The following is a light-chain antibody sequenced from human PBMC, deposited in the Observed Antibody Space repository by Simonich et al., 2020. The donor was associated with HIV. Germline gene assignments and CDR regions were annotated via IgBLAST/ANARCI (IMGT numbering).Light chain of an antibody. CDR3: QQYYSTPYT. CDR1: QRVLYSSNNKNY. Sequence: DIVMTQSPDSLAVSLGERATINCKSSQRVLYSSNNKNYITWYQQKQGQPPKLLIYWAATRESGVPDRFSGSGSGTDFTLTISSLQAEDVAVYYCQQYYSTPYTFGQGTKLEIK. V-gene: IGKV4-1*01. J-gene: IGKJ2*01. CDR2: WAA.